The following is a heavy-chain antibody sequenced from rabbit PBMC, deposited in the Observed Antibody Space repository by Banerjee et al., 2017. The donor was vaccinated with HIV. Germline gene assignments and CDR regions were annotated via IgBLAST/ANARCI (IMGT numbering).Heavy chain of an antibody. D-gene: IGHD6-1*01. Sequence: QEQLVESRGDLVQPEGSLTLTCTASGFSFSSTYYMCWVRQAPGKGLEWIGCIDDGSGSAYYASWAKGRFTISKPSSTTVTLQMTSLTAADTATYFCARGVTYYGAGYAYTNLWGQGTLVTVS. CDR1: GFSFSSTYY. V-gene: IGHV1S45*01. CDR2: IDDGSGSA. CDR3: ARGVTYYGAGYAYTNL. J-gene: IGHJ4*01.